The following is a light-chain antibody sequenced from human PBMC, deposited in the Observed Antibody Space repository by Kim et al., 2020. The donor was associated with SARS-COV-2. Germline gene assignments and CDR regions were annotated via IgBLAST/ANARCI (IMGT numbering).Light chain of an antibody. J-gene: IGLJ1*01. CDR2: DVS. Sequence: GQSHTGSCTGTSSDVGGYNYVSWYQQHPGKAPELVIYDVSKRPSGVSNRFSGSKSGNTASLTIAGLQAEDEADYYCSSYTSSSTYVFGTGTKVTVL. CDR3: SSYTSSSTYV. CDR1: SSDVGGYNY. V-gene: IGLV2-14*04.